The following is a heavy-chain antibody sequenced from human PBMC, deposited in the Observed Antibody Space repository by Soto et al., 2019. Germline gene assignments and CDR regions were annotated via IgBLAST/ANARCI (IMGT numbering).Heavy chain of an antibody. CDR2: IYNDGTT. V-gene: IGHV3-53*01. Sequence: XASLKLSCVASGLPVAGSYMAWVRQAPGKGLEWASVIYNDGTTYYSQSVEGRFTISRDTSKNTLYLQMDRLRDEDTAVYYCVRPLPSGQTHARDVWGQGTTVTVSS. CDR3: VRPLPSGQTHARDV. CDR1: GLPVAGSY. D-gene: IGHD3-10*01. J-gene: IGHJ6*02.